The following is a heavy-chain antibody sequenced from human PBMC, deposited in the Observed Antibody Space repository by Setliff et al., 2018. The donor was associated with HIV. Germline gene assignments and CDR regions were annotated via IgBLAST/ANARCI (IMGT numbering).Heavy chain of an antibody. V-gene: IGHV1-2*02. CDR3: ARGFTYRGYYYGSGSYYNIQQPIDY. D-gene: IGHD3-10*01. CDR1: GYTFTGYY. Sequence: ASVKVSCKASGYTFTGYYMHWVRQAPGQGLEWMGWINPNSGGTNYAQKFQGRVTMTRDTSISTAYMELSRLRSDDTAVYYCARGFTYRGYYYGSGSYYNIQQPIDYWGQGTWSPSPQ. J-gene: IGHJ4*02. CDR2: INPNSGGT.